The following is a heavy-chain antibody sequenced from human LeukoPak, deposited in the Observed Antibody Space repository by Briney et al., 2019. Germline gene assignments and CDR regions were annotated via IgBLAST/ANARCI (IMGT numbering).Heavy chain of an antibody. D-gene: IGHD6-19*01. CDR2: FDPEDGET. V-gene: IGHV1-24*01. CDR1: GGTFSSYA. J-gene: IGHJ2*01. Sequence: ASVKVSCKASGGTFSSYAISWVRQAPGKGLEWMGGFDPEDGETIYAQKFQGRVTMTEDTSTDTAYMELSSLRSEDTAVYYCATLNRGSSGWYGWYFDLWGRGTLVTVSS. CDR3: ATLNRGSSGWYGWYFDL.